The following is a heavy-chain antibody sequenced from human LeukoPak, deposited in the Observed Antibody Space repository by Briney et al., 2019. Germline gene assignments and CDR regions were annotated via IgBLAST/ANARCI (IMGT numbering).Heavy chain of an antibody. V-gene: IGHV4-39*07. J-gene: IGHJ4*02. CDR1: GGSISSSSYY. Sequence: PSETLSLTCTVSGGSISSSSYYWGWIRQPPGKGLEWIGSLYYNGSTYHNPSLKSRVTISVDTSKNQFSLKLNSVTPEDTAVYYCARGTGYQVDYWGQGTLVTVSS. D-gene: IGHD2-2*01. CDR3: ARGTGYQVDY. CDR2: LYYNGST.